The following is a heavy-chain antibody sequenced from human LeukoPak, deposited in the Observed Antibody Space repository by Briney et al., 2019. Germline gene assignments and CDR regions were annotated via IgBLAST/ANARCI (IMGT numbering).Heavy chain of an antibody. V-gene: IGHV3-23*01. CDR1: GFTFSSYA. CDR3: AKGSSYYGSGSHFDY. J-gene: IGHJ4*02. CDR2: ISVSGSIT. D-gene: IGHD3-10*01. Sequence: PGGSLRLSCAASGFTFSSYAMNWVRQAPGKGLEWVSAISVSGSITYYAASVKGRFTISRDNSKNTLYLQMNSLRAEDTAVYYCAKGSSYYGSGSHFDYWGQGTLVTVSS.